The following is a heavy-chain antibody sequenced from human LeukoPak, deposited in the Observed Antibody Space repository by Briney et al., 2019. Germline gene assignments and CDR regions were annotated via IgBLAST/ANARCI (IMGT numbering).Heavy chain of an antibody. CDR2: INPNSGGT. CDR3: ARVLGDYDDAFDI. V-gene: IGHV1-2*02. Sequence: ASVTVSCKASGYTFTGYYMHWVRQAPGQGLEWMGWINPNSGGTNYAQKFQGRVTMTRDTSISTAYMELSRLRSDDTAVYYCARVLGDYDDAFDIWGQGTMVTVSS. D-gene: IGHD3-10*02. J-gene: IGHJ3*02. CDR1: GYTFTGYY.